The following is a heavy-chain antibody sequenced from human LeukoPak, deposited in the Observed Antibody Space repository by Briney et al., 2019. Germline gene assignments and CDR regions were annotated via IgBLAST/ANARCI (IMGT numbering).Heavy chain of an antibody. J-gene: IGHJ5*02. CDR2: INHSGST. CDR1: GGSFTGYY. Sequence: SETLSLTCAVYGGSFTGYYWTWIRQPPGKGLEWVGEINHSGSTNYNPSLTSRVTISLDTSKNQFSLRLSSVTAADTAVYYCARDSPRTGPWGQGTLVTVSS. V-gene: IGHV4-34*01. D-gene: IGHD1-1*01. CDR3: ARDSPRTGP.